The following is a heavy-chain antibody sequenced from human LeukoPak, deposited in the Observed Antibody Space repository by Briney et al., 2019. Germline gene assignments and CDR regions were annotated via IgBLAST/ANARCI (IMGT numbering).Heavy chain of an antibody. Sequence: GASVKVSCKASGYTFTSYGISWVRQAPGQGLEWMGWISAYNGNTNYAQKLQGRVTMTTDTSTSTACMELRSLRSDDTAVYYCARAPSGYYQENRWSAEYFQHWGQGTLVTVSS. V-gene: IGHV1-18*01. CDR1: GYTFTSYG. CDR3: ARAPSGYYQENRWSAEYFQH. CDR2: ISAYNGNT. D-gene: IGHD3-22*01. J-gene: IGHJ1*01.